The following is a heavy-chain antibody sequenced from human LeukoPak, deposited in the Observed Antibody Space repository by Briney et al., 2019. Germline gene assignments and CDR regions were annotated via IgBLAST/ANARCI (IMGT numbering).Heavy chain of an antibody. Sequence: SETLSLTCAVSGGSISSSYHWIWIRQPPGKGLEWIGYIHYSGSTNYNPSLKSRVTTSVDTSKKQFSLKLRSVTAADTAVYYCARSVSWGLLVRDDAFDIWGQGTMVTVSS. CDR1: GGSISSSYH. J-gene: IGHJ3*02. D-gene: IGHD2-21*01. CDR3: ARSVSWGLLVRDDAFDI. V-gene: IGHV4-59*08. CDR2: IHYSGST.